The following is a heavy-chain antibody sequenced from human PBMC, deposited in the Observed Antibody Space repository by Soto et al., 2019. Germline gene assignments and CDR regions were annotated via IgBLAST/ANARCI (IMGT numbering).Heavy chain of an antibody. Sequence: GGSLRLSCAASGFTFSSYGMHWVRQAPGKGLEWVAVISYDGSNKYYADSVKGRFTVSRDNSKNTLYLQMNSLRAEDTAVYYCAKERGLDYYGSEADRPYYYYGMDVWGQGTTVTVSS. D-gene: IGHD3-10*01. CDR3: AKERGLDYYGSEADRPYYYYGMDV. CDR1: GFTFSSYG. J-gene: IGHJ6*02. CDR2: ISYDGSNK. V-gene: IGHV3-30*18.